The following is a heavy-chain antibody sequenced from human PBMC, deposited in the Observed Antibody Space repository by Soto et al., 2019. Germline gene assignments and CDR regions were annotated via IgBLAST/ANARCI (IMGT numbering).Heavy chain of an antibody. CDR3: ATRFMGATYGYYGMDV. Sequence: ASVKVSCKVSGYTLTELSMHWVRQAPGKGLEWMGGFDPEDGETIHAQKFQGRVTMTEDTSTDTAYMELSSLRSEDTAVYYCATRFMGATYGYYGMDVWGQGTTVTVSS. CDR2: FDPEDGET. CDR1: GYTLTELS. V-gene: IGHV1-24*01. J-gene: IGHJ6*02. D-gene: IGHD1-26*01.